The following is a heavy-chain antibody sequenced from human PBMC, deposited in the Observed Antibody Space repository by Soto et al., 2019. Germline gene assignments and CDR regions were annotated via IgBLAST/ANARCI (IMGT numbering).Heavy chain of an antibody. D-gene: IGHD2-15*01. Sequence: EVQLLESGGGLVQPGGSLRLSCAASGFTFSSYVMSWVRQAPGKGLEWVSAISGSGGSTFYADSVKGRFTISRDNSKNTLYLQMNSLRAEDTAVYYCAKGTTGYCSGGSCYPFDYWGQGTLVTVSS. V-gene: IGHV3-23*01. CDR3: AKGTTGYCSGGSCYPFDY. J-gene: IGHJ4*02. CDR1: GFTFSSYV. CDR2: ISGSGGST.